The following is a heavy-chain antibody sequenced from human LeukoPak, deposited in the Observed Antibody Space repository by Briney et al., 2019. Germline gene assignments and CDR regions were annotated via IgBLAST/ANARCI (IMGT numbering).Heavy chain of an antibody. J-gene: IGHJ5*02. V-gene: IGHV3-23*01. Sequence: GGSLRLSCAASGFIFSSYGMSWVRQAPGKGLEWVSSISGNGGSTYYTDSLKGRFTISRDNSKNTLYLQMNSLRAEDTAVYYCAKSPMYGSGSYYNGWVDPWGQGTLVTVSS. CDR3: AKSPMYGSGSYYNGWVDP. CDR2: ISGNGGST. CDR1: GFIFSSYG. D-gene: IGHD3-10*01.